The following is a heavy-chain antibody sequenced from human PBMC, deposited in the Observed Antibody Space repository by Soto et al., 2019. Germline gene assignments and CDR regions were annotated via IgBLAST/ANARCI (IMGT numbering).Heavy chain of an antibody. V-gene: IGHV2-5*02. CDR3: ARHVLRYFEHRYNWFDP. CDR2: IYWDDDK. D-gene: IGHD3-9*01. Sequence: QITLKESGPTLVKPTQTLTLTCTFSGFSLSTSGVGVGWIRQPPGKALEWLALIYWDDDKRYSPSLKSRLTITKDTSKNQVVLTMTNMDPVDTATYYCARHVLRYFEHRYNWFDPWGQGTLVTVSS. CDR1: GFSLSTSGVG. J-gene: IGHJ5*02.